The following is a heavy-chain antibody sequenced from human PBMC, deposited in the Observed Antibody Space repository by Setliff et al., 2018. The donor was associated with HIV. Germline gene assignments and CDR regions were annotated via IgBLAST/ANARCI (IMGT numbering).Heavy chain of an antibody. CDR3: AREPAAIQGAYYYYYLDV. CDR2: INYSGGT. Sequence: ASETLSLTCAVYGGSFSGYYWSWIRQPPGKGLEWIGEINYSGGTNYNPSLKSRVTISVDTSKNQFSLELSSVTAADTAVYYCAREPAAIQGAYYYYYLDVWGKGTAVTVSS. V-gene: IGHV4-34*01. CDR1: GGSFSGYY. J-gene: IGHJ6*03. D-gene: IGHD2-2*02.